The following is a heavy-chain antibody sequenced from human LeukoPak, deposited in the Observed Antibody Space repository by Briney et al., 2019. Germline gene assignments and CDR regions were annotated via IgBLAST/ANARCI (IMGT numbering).Heavy chain of an antibody. J-gene: IGHJ4*02. CDR3: ARDIQKYCGGDCYSIGY. Sequence: GGSLRLSCAASGFTFSSYAMSWVRQAPGKGLEWVAVISYDGSNKYYADSVKGRFTISRDNSKNTLYLQMNSPRAEDTAVYYCARDIQKYCGGDCYSIGYWGQGTLVTVSS. D-gene: IGHD2-21*02. CDR2: ISYDGSNK. V-gene: IGHV3-30-3*01. CDR1: GFTFSSYA.